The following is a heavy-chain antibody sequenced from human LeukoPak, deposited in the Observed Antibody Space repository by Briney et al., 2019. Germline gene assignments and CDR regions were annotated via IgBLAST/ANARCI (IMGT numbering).Heavy chain of an antibody. J-gene: IGHJ6*02. V-gene: IGHV3-7*04. Sequence: GGSLRLSCAASGFTFSSYWMSWVRQAPGKGLEWVANIYLDGSETNYLDSVKGRFTISRDNAKNSLYLQMNSLRAEDTAVYYCARGHYGMDVWGQGTTVTVSS. CDR1: GFTFSSYW. CDR2: IYLDGSET. CDR3: ARGHYGMDV.